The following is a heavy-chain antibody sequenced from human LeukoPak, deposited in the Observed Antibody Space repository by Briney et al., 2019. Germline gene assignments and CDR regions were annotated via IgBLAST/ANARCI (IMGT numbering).Heavy chain of an antibody. CDR1: GFTLRTYA. CDR3: ARGPDFLI. CDR2: ISDDGSNK. J-gene: IGHJ3*02. Sequence: PGGSLRLSCAASGFTLRTYAMNWVRQAPGKGLEWVAVISDDGSNKYYAESVKGQFTISRDNSKNTLYLQMNSLRAEDTAVYYCARGPDFLIWGQGTMVTVSS. V-gene: IGHV3-30*04. D-gene: IGHD3-3*01.